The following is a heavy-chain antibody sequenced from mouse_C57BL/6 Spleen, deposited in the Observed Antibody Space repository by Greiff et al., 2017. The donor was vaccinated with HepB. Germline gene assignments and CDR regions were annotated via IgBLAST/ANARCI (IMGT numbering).Heavy chain of an antibody. CDR3: AREKYYGSIYWYFDV. CDR1: GYAFSSSW. D-gene: IGHD1-1*01. Sequence: VQLQQSGPELVKPGASVKISCKASGYAFSSSWMNWVKQRPGKGLEWIGRIYPGDGDTNYNGKFKGKATRTADKSSSTAYMQLSSLTSEDSAVYCWAREKYYGSIYWYFDVGGTGTTVTVSS. CDR2: IYPGDGDT. V-gene: IGHV1-82*01. J-gene: IGHJ1*03.